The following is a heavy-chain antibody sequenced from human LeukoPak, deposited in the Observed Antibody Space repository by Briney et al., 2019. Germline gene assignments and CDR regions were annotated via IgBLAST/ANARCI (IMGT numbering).Heavy chain of an antibody. CDR3: ARRSPSAEYFQH. J-gene: IGHJ1*01. Sequence: GESLKISCKGSGYSFTTYWIAWVRQMPGKGLEWMGIICPGDSDTRYSPSFQGQVTISADKSISTAYLQWSSLKASDTAVYYCARRSPSAEYFQHWGQGTLVTVSS. CDR2: ICPGDSDT. V-gene: IGHV5-51*01. CDR1: GYSFTTYW.